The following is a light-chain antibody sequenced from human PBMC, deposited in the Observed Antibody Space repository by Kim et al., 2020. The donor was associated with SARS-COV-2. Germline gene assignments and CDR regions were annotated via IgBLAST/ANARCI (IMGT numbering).Light chain of an antibody. CDR2: NDS. J-gene: IGLJ3*02. CDR1: NIGSKS. V-gene: IGLV3-21*04. CDR3: QVCDSSSDHWV. Sequence: SYELTQPPSVSVAPGKTVRITCGGNNIGSKSVHWYQQKPGQAPVLVIYNDSDWPSGIPERFSGSNSGNTATLTISRVEAGDDADYYYQVCDSSSDHWVFGGGTQLTV.